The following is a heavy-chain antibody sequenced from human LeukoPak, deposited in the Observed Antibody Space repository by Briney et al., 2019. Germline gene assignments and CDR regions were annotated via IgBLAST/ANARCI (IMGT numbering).Heavy chain of an antibody. V-gene: IGHV3-23*01. CDR1: GLSFTSYD. J-gene: IGHJ3*02. D-gene: IGHD3-10*01. CDR2: ISGSGGYN. CDR3: ARSRGTNGWHDDAFDI. Sequence: GESLSLTCAAYGLSFTSYDLSWIRQPPGKGLEWLSGISGSGGYNYYLDLVSGRSTTSSDTSKNTLCQQMNSLRAEAAALYYVARSRGTNGWHDDAFDIWGQGTMVTVSS.